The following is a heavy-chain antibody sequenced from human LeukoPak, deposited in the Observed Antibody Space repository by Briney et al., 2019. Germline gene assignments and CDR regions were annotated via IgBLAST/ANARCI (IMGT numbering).Heavy chain of an antibody. V-gene: IGHV3-48*03. Sequence: PGGSLRLSRAASEFTFSSYEMNWVRQAPGKGLEGVSYISSSGSTIYYADSVKGRFTISRDNPKNSLYLQMNSLRAEDTAVYYCARDSGTMVVTRDAFDIWGQGTMVTVSS. CDR2: ISSSGSTI. CDR3: ARDSGTMVVTRDAFDI. J-gene: IGHJ3*02. CDR1: EFTFSSYE. D-gene: IGHD4-23*01.